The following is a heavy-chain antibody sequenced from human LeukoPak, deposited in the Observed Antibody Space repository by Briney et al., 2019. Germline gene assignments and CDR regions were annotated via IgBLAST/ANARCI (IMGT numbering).Heavy chain of an antibody. Sequence: APVRVSCRVSGYSLSDLSIHWVRHVAAKGLEWMGGFEPEEGAHGETIFAQKFEDRLTLTEDTSADTAYMELVRLTSEDTAVYYCATDRLEIYALHIWGQGTAVTVSS. J-gene: IGHJ3*02. CDR2: FEPEEGAHGET. CDR3: ATDRLEIYALHI. D-gene: IGHD1-1*01. V-gene: IGHV1-24*01. CDR1: GYSLSDLS.